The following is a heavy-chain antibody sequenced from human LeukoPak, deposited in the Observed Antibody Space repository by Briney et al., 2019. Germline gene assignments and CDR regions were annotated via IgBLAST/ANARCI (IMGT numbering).Heavy chain of an antibody. CDR3: ARDLPLGYCSGGSCYLG. CDR1: GFTFSSFA. V-gene: IGHV3-21*01. D-gene: IGHD2-15*01. J-gene: IGHJ4*02. Sequence: GGSLRLSCAASGFTFSSFAMNWVRQAPGKGLEWVSSISSSSSYIYYADSVKGRFTISRDNAKNSLYLQMNSLRAEDTAVYYCARDLPLGYCSGGSCYLGWGQGTLVTVSS. CDR2: ISSSSSYI.